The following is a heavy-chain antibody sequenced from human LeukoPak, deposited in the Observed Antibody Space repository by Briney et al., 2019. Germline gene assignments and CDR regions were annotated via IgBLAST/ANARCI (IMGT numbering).Heavy chain of an antibody. D-gene: IGHD1-1*01. Sequence: GRSLRLSCAASGFTFSSYAMSWVRQAPGKGLEWVSAISGSGGSIYYADSVKGRFTISRDISKNTLYLQMDSLRAEDTAIYYCARDWKTNSFDYWGQGTLVTVSS. J-gene: IGHJ4*02. CDR3: ARDWKTNSFDY. CDR2: ISGSGGSI. V-gene: IGHV3-23*01. CDR1: GFTFSSYA.